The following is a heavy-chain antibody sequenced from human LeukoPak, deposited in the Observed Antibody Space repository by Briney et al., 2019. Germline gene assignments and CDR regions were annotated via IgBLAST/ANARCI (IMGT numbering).Heavy chain of an antibody. V-gene: IGHV3-30*01. CDR2: ISYDGSNK. J-gene: IGHJ4*02. D-gene: IGHD1-26*01. CDR3: ASGSYYGGGDY. Sequence: GGSLRLSCAASGFTFSSYAMHWVRQAPGKGLEWVAVISYDGSNKYYADSVKGRFTISRDNSKNTLYLQMNSLRAEDTAVYYCASGSYYGGGDYWGQGTLVTVSS. CDR1: GFTFSSYA.